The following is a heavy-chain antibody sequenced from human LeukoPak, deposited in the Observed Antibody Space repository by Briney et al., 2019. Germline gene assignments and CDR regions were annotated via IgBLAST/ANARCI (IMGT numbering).Heavy chain of an antibody. CDR1: GGSISSGDYY. CDR2: IYYSGST. D-gene: IGHD1-1*01. CDR3: ARNTNYYYYGMDV. Sequence: SETLSLTCTVSGGSISSGDYYWSWIRQPPGKGLEWIGYIYYSGSTYYNPSLKSRVTISVDTSKNQFSLKLSSVTAADTAVYYCARNTNYYYYGMDVWRQGTTVTVSS. J-gene: IGHJ6*02. V-gene: IGHV4-30-4*01.